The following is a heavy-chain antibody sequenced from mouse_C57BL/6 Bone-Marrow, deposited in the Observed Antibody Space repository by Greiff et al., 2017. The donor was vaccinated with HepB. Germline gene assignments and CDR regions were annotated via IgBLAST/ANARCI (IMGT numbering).Heavy chain of an antibody. V-gene: IGHV1-55*01. CDR2: IYPGSGST. CDR3: ARERGFITTVVSFDY. Sequence: QVQLQQPGAELVKPGASVKMSCKASGYTFTSYWITWVKQRPGQGLEWIGDIYPGSGSTNYNEKFKSKATLTVDTSSSTAYMQLSSLTSEDSAVYYCARERGFITTVVSFDYWGQGTTLTVSS. D-gene: IGHD1-1*01. CDR1: GYTFTSYW. J-gene: IGHJ2*01.